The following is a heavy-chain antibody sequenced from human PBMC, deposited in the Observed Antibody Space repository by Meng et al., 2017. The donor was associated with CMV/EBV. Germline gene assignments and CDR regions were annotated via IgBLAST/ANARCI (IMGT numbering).Heavy chain of an antibody. CDR3: ARALRSGYFAWFDP. J-gene: IGHJ5*02. CDR2: INHSGST. CDR1: GGSFSGYY. V-gene: IGHV4-34*01. Sequence: ESLKISCAVYGGSFSGYYWSWIRQPPGKGLEWIGEINHSGSTNYNPSLKSRVTISVDTSKNQFSLKLSSVTAADTAVYYCARALRSGYFAWFDPWGQGTLVTVSS. D-gene: IGHD3-3*01.